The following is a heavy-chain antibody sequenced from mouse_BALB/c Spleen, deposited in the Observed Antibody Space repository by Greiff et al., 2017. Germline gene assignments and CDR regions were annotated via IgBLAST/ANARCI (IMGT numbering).Heavy chain of an antibody. CDR1: GFDFSRYW. CDR2: INPDSSTI. D-gene: IGHD2-1*01. CDR3: ARGLYGNYEFAY. Sequence: EVKLQESGGGLVQPGGSLKLSCAASGFDFSRYWMSLVRQAPGKGLEWIGEINPDSSTINYTPSLKDKFIISRDNAKNTLYLQMSKVRSEDTALYYCARGLYGNYEFAYWGQGTLVTVSA. V-gene: IGHV4-1*02. J-gene: IGHJ3*01.